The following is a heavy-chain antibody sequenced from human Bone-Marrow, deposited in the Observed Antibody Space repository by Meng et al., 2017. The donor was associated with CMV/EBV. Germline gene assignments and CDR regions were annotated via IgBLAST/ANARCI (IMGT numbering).Heavy chain of an antibody. Sequence: GGSLRLSCAMSGFTLSSYGMHWVRQAPGKGLEWVAFIRDDGSNTYYADSVKGRFTISRDNSKNTVYLQMNSLRAEDTAVYYCANRYSGYEDVWYFDYWGQGTRVTVSS. CDR2: IRDDGSNT. CDR1: GFTLSSYG. V-gene: IGHV3-30*02. J-gene: IGHJ4*02. CDR3: ANRYSGYEDVWYFDY. D-gene: IGHD5-12*01.